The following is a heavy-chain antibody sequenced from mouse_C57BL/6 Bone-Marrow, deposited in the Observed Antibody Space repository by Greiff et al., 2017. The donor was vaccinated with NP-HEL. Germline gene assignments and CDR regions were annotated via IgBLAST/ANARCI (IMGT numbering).Heavy chain of an antibody. CDR2: IDPETVGT. Sequence: QVQLQQSGAELVRPGASVTLSCKASGYTFTDYEMHWVKQTPVHGLEWIGAIDPETVGTAYNQKFKGKAILTADKSSSTAYMELRSLTSEDSAVYYCTRWDYDGVLFDYWGQGTTLTVSS. CDR3: TRWDYDGVLFDY. D-gene: IGHD2-4*01. J-gene: IGHJ2*01. CDR1: GYTFTDYE. V-gene: IGHV1-15*01.